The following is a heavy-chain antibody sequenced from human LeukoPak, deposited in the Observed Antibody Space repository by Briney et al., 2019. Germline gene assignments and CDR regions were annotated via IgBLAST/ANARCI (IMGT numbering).Heavy chain of an antibody. CDR3: ARGSYGVVKNWFDP. Sequence: ASVKVSCKVSGYTLTELSMHWVRQAPGKGLEWMGGFDPEDGETIYAQKFQGRVTMTEDTSTDTAYMELRSLRSDDTAVYYCARGSYGVVKNWFDPWGQGTLVTVSS. V-gene: IGHV1-24*01. CDR2: FDPEDGET. CDR1: GYTLTELS. J-gene: IGHJ5*02. D-gene: IGHD3-3*01.